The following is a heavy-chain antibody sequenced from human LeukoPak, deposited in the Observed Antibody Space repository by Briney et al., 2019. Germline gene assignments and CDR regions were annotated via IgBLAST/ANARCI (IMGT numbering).Heavy chain of an antibody. J-gene: IGHJ6*04. CDR1: RFTFRSYG. Sequence: GGTLRLSCAASRFTFRSYGMSWVRQAPGKGLEWVSYISSSGSTIYYADSVKGRFTISRDNDKNSLYLQMNSLRAEDTAVYYCAELGITMIGGVWGKGTTVTISS. V-gene: IGHV3-48*03. CDR2: ISSSGSTI. CDR3: AELGITMIGGV. D-gene: IGHD3-10*02.